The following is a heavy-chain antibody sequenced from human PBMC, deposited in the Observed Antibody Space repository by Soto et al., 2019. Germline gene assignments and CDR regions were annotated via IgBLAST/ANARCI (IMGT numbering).Heavy chain of an antibody. CDR1: GFSFRTFG. V-gene: IGHV3-30*18. CDR3: AKDRLGLRHFDWSLCV. J-gene: IGHJ3*01. Sequence: QVQLVESGGGVVQPGRSLSLSCAASGFSFRTFGMHWVRQAPGKGLEWVAVISYDGSNEFYADSVKGRFTISRDNSKNTVYLQMNSLRADDTAVYYCAKDRLGLRHFDWSLCVWGQGTMVTVSS. CDR2: ISYDGSNE. D-gene: IGHD3-9*01.